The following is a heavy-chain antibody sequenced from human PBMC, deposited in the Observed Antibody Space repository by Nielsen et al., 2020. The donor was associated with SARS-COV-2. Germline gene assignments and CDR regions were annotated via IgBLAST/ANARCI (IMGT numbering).Heavy chain of an antibody. V-gene: IGHV3-30-3*01. D-gene: IGHD6-19*01. Sequence: GGSLRLSCAASGFTFSSYAMHWVRQAPGKGLEWVAVISYDGSNKYYADSVKGRFTISRDNSKNTLYLQMNSLRAEDTAVYYCARDRAVAGRETDGFDPWGQGTLVTVSS. J-gene: IGHJ5*02. CDR2: ISYDGSNK. CDR3: ARDRAVAGRETDGFDP. CDR1: GFTFSSYA.